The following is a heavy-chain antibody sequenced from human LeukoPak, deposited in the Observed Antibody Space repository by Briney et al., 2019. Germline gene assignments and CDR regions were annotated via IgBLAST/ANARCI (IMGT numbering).Heavy chain of an antibody. J-gene: IGHJ4*02. Sequence: PSETLSLTCTVSGGSISSYYWSWIRQPPGKGLEWIGYIYYSGSTNYNPSLKSRVTISVDTSKNQFSLKLSSVTAADTAVYYCVSTYYYDSSGSKWGQGTLVTVSS. CDR3: VSTYYYDSSGSK. V-gene: IGHV4-59*08. CDR2: IYYSGST. CDR1: GGSISSYY. D-gene: IGHD3-22*01.